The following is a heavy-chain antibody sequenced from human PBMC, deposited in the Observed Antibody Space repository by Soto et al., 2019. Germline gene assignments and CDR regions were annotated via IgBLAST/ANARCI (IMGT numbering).Heavy chain of an antibody. CDR3: ARSPAGYSYGYGADY. Sequence: QVQLVESGGGVVQPGRSLRLSCAASGFTFSTYGMHWVRQAPGKGLEGVAVIWDDGSNKYYADSVKGRFTISRDNSKNTLFLQMNSLRAEDTAVYYCARSPAGYSYGYGADYWGQGTLVTVSS. D-gene: IGHD5-18*01. J-gene: IGHJ4*02. CDR1: GFTFSTYG. CDR2: IWDDGSNK. V-gene: IGHV3-33*01.